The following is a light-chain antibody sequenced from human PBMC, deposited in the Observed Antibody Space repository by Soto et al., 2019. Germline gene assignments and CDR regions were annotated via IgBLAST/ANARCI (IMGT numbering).Light chain of an antibody. V-gene: IGKV3-20*01. CDR2: GAS. Sequence: EIVLQQSPGTLSLSPGERATLSCRASQRVSSSYLAWYQQKPGQAPRLLIYGASSRATGIPDRFSGSGSGTDFTLTISRLEPEDFAVYYCQQYGSSPWTFGQGTKVEIK. J-gene: IGKJ1*01. CDR1: QRVSSSY. CDR3: QQYGSSPWT.